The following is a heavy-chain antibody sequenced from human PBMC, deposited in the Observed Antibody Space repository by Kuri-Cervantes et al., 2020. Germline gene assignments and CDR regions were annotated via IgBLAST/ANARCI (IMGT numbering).Heavy chain of an antibody. J-gene: IGHJ4*02. Sequence: ASVKVSCKGSGYTLSDHFMHWVRQAPGQGLEWMGQINPNSGHTDSAQKFQGRATMTRDTSINTAYMELSSLRSDDTAVYYCAREVRVGGKYFDYWGQGALVTVSS. CDR3: AREVRVGGKYFDY. V-gene: IGHV1-2*06. D-gene: IGHD3-16*01. CDR2: INPNSGHT. CDR1: GYTLSDHF.